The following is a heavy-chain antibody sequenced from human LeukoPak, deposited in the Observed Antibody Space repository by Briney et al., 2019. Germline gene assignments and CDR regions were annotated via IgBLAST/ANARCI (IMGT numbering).Heavy chain of an antibody. V-gene: IGHV1-2*02. J-gene: IGHJ4*02. Sequence: GASVKVSCKASGYTFTSYDINWVRQATGQGLEWMGWINPNSGGTNYAQKFQGRVTMTRDTSISTAYMELSRLRSDDTAVYYCARGLPKQPGQYYYDSSADYWGQGTLVTVSS. CDR1: GYTFTSYD. CDR2: INPNSGGT. CDR3: ARGLPKQPGQYYYDSSADY. D-gene: IGHD3-22*01.